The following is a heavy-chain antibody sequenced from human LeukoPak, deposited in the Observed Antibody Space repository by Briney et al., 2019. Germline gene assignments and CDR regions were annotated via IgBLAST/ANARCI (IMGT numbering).Heavy chain of an antibody. CDR2: IYYSGST. D-gene: IGHD2-15*01. V-gene: IGHV4-59*01. CDR3: AREGGGSLDAFDI. Sequence: SETLSLTCTVSGGSISSYYWSWIRQPPGKGLEWIGYIYYSGSTNYNPSLKSRVTISVDTSKNQFSLKLSSVTAADTAVYYRAREGGGSLDAFDIWGQGTMVTVSS. CDR1: GGSISSYY. J-gene: IGHJ3*02.